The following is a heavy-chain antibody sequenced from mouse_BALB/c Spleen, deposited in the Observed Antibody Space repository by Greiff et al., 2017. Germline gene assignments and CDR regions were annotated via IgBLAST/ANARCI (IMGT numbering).Heavy chain of an antibody. Sequence: QVQLKESGPGLVQPSQSLSITCTVSGFSLTSYGVHWVRQSPGKGLEWLGVIWSGGSTDYNAAFISRLSISKDNSKSQVFFKMNSLQADDTAIYYCARTYGPIRGYYAMDYWGQGTSVTVSS. J-gene: IGHJ4*01. CDR1: GFSLTSYG. V-gene: IGHV2-4-1*01. D-gene: IGHD1-1*02. CDR3: ARTYGPIRGYYAMDY. CDR2: IWSGGST.